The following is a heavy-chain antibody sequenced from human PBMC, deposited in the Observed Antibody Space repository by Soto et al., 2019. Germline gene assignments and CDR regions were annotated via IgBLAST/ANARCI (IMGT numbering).Heavy chain of an antibody. V-gene: IGHV4-4*09. J-gene: IGHJ4*02. CDR2: IYRTGST. Sequence: SETLSLTCNVSGASFGGVYWNWIRQTPGKGLEWIGEIYRTGSTNYNPSLKSRVTISLDKSENQFSLKVTSLTAADTAVYYCASRDPGTSVDYWGQGTLVTVSS. CDR1: GASFGGVY. CDR3: ASRDPGTSVDY. D-gene: IGHD1-7*01.